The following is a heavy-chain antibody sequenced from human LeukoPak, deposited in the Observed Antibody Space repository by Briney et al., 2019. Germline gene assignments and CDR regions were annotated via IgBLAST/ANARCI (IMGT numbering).Heavy chain of an antibody. Sequence: SETLSLTCTVSGGSISSGDYYWSWIRQPPGKGLEWIGYIYYSGSTYYNPSLKSRVTISVDTSKNQFSLKLSSVTAADTAVYHCARGSDWARRNDAFDIWGQGTMVTVSS. CDR2: IYYSGST. V-gene: IGHV4-30-4*01. D-gene: IGHD3-9*01. CDR3: ARGSDWARRNDAFDI. CDR1: GGSISSGDYY. J-gene: IGHJ3*02.